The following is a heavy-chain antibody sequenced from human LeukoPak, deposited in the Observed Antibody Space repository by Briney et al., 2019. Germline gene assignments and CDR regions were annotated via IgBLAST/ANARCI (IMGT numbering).Heavy chain of an antibody. Sequence: GGSLRLSCAASGFTFSSYEMNWVRQAPGKGLEWVSYISSSGSTIYYADSVKGRFTISRDNAKNSLYPQMNSLRAEDTAVYYCARDRGRLYCSSTSCPGWFDPWGQGTLVTVSS. J-gene: IGHJ5*02. CDR2: ISSSGSTI. CDR3: ARDRGRLYCSSTSCPGWFDP. D-gene: IGHD2-2*01. V-gene: IGHV3-48*03. CDR1: GFTFSSYE.